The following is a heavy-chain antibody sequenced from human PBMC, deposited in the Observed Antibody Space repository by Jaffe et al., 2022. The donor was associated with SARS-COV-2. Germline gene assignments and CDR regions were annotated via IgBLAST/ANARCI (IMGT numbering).Heavy chain of an antibody. CDR3: ARNRGYETFDY. V-gene: IGHV3-7*01. CDR1: GFTFSSYW. J-gene: IGHJ4*02. Sequence: EVQLVESGGGLVQPGGSLRLSCAASGFTFSSYWMNWVRQAPGKGLEWVANIKQDGSATNYVDYLKGRFTISRDNAKNSLYLQMNSLRAEDTAVYYCARNRGYETFDYWGQGSLVIVSS. D-gene: IGHD5-12*01. CDR2: IKQDGSAT.